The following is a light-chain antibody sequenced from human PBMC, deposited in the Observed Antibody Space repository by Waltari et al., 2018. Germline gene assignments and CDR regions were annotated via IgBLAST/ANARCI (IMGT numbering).Light chain of an antibody. Sequence: EIVLTQSPDTLSLSPGERATLSCRGSESVSRYLAWYQQKPGQAPRLLIYDAYRRATGIPDRFSGSGSGTDFSLTISRLEPEDFAVYYCQKYVNLPATFGQGTKVEIK. CDR2: DAY. CDR1: ESVSRY. V-gene: IGKV3-20*01. J-gene: IGKJ1*01. CDR3: QKYVNLPAT.